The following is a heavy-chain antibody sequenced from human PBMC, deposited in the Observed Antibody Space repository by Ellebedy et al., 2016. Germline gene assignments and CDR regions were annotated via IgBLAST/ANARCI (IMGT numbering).Heavy chain of an antibody. Sequence: GGSLRLXXAASGFTFNVAGMTWVRQAPGKGLEWVATIVFTGTAAYYSDSVKGRFIISRDNVKNSVFLQMNSLRVEDTAVYYCARDGSEWSRDVWGQGTLVTVSS. CDR2: IVFTGTAA. CDR1: GFTFNVAG. J-gene: IGHJ4*02. D-gene: IGHD3-3*01. CDR3: ARDGSEWSRDV. V-gene: IGHV3-21*01.